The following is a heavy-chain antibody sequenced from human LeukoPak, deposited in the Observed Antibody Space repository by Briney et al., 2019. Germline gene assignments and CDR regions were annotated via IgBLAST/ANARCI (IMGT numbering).Heavy chain of an antibody. V-gene: IGHV4-59*01. Sequence: SETLSLTCTVSGGSLSSYYWSWIRQPPGKGLEWIGYIYYSGSTNYNPSLKSRVTISIDMAKNQFSLKLSSVTAADTAVYYCARVFEYSSSSRAFDIWGQGTMVTVSS. J-gene: IGHJ3*02. D-gene: IGHD6-6*01. CDR2: IYYSGST. CDR3: ARVFEYSSSSRAFDI. CDR1: GGSLSSYY.